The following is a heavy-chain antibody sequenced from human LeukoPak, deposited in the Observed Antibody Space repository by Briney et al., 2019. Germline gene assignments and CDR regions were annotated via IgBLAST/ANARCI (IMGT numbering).Heavy chain of an antibody. Sequence: SQTLSLTCTVSGGSISSYYWSWIRQPPGKGLEWIGYIYYSGSTNYNPSLKSRVTISVDTSKNQFSLKLSSVTAADTAVYYCARHFREVEWYGEFDYWGQGTLVAVSS. J-gene: IGHJ4*02. D-gene: IGHD3-10*01. CDR2: IYYSGST. V-gene: IGHV4-59*08. CDR1: GGSISSYY. CDR3: ARHFREVEWYGEFDY.